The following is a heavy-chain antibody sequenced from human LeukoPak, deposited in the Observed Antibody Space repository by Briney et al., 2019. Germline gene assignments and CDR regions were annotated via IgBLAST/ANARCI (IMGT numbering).Heavy chain of an antibody. D-gene: IGHD6-6*01. CDR1: GFTVSSNY. Sequence: GGSLRLSCAASGFTVSSNYMSWVRQAPGKGLEWVSIIYSGGSTFYADSVEGRFTISRDNSKNTLYLQMNSLRVEDTAVYYCARGGAARPDFWGQGTLVTVSS. V-gene: IGHV3-53*01. J-gene: IGHJ4*02. CDR2: IYSGGST. CDR3: ARGGAARPDF.